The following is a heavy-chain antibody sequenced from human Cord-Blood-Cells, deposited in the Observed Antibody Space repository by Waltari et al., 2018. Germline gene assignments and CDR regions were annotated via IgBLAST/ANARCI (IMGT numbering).Heavy chain of an antibody. Sequence: EVQLVESGGGLVQTGGSLRLSCEASGFTFASYSIGRVRQAPGKGLEWVSASCGSGCSTYYEDSVKGRFTISRDNSKNTLYLQMNSLRAEDTAVYYCAKDGWDDAFDIWGQGTMVTVSS. CDR1: GFTFASYS. J-gene: IGHJ3*02. CDR2: SCGSGCST. V-gene: IGHV3-23*04. D-gene: IGHD6-19*01. CDR3: AKDGWDDAFDI.